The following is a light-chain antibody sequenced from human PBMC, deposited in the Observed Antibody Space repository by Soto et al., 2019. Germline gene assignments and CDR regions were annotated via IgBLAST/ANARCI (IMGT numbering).Light chain of an antibody. J-gene: IGKJ1*01. CDR1: QSVRSSY. CDR2: GAS. Sequence: EIVLTQSPVTLSLSPGERATLSCRASQSVRSSYLAWYQQKPGQAPRLLISGASYRATGIPNRFSGSGSGTDFTLTISRLEPEDFAVYYCQQYGSSPGTFGQGTKVEIK. CDR3: QQYGSSPGT. V-gene: IGKV3-20*01.